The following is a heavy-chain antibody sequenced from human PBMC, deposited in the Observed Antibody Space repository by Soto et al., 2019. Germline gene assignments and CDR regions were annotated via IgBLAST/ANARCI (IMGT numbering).Heavy chain of an antibody. V-gene: IGHV1-2*04. CDR3: ARDLGVGATTGDAFDI. CDR2: INPNSGGT. CDR1: GYTFTVYY. D-gene: IGHD1-26*01. Sequence: ASVKVSCKASGYTFTVYYMHCVLQAPLQGLEWMGWINPNSGGTNYAQKFQGWVTMTRDTSISTAYMELSRLRSDDTAVYYCARDLGVGATTGDAFDIWGQGTMVTVSS. J-gene: IGHJ3*02.